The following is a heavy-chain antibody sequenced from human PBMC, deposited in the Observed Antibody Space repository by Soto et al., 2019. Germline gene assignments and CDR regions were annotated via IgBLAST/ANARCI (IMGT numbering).Heavy chain of an antibody. V-gene: IGHV1-3*01. D-gene: IGHD6-19*01. J-gene: IGHJ2*01. CDR3: ARSGYSSGWYHWYFDL. Sequence: ASVKVSCKASGYTFTNYGIHWVRQAPGQRLEWMGWINAGNGNTKYSQNFQGRVTITRDTSASTAYMELSSLRSEDTAVFYCARSGYSSGWYHWYFDLWGRGTLVTVSS. CDR1: GYTFTNYG. CDR2: INAGNGNT.